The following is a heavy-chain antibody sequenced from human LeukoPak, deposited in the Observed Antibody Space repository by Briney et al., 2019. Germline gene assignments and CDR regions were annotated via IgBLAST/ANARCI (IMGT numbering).Heavy chain of an antibody. J-gene: IGHJ5*02. CDR2: IRSNSDGGTI. V-gene: IGHV3-15*07. CDR3: ATDFYDST. Sequence: GSLRLSFATSGFSFYNALINWVRQAPGKGLEWVGRIRSNSDGGTIDYAAPVKGRFTLSRDDSKDTLYLQKNSLQTEDTAVYYCATDFYDSTWGQGTLVTVSS. CDR1: GFSFYNAL. D-gene: IGHD3-22*01.